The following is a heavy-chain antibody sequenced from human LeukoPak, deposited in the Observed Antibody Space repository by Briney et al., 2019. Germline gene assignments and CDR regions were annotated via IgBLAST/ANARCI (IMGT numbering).Heavy chain of an antibody. CDR1: GFRFSDYY. Sequence: GGSLRLSCEASGFRFSDYYMTWIRQAPGVGLEWISHIVSSGDTTYYADSVKGRFTISRDNAKNSLYLQMNSLRAEDTAVYFCARGDSSSWYVGYHILDVWGQGTMVTVS. J-gene: IGHJ6*02. D-gene: IGHD6-13*01. CDR3: ARGDSSSWYVGYHILDV. V-gene: IGHV3-11*01. CDR2: IVSSGDTT.